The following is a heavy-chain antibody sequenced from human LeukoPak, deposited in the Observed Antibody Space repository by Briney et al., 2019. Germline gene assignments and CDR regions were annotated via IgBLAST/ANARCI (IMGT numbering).Heavy chain of an antibody. J-gene: IGHJ4*02. CDR2: INHSGST. D-gene: IGHD2-2*01. CDR1: GGSISSYY. CDR3: ARRRKYPVNDY. V-gene: IGHV4-34*01. Sequence: SSETLSLTCTVSGGSISSYYWSWIRQPPGKGLEWIGEINHSGSTNYNPSLKSRVTISVDTSKNQFSLKLSSVTAADTAVYYCARRRKYPVNDYWGQGTLVTVSS.